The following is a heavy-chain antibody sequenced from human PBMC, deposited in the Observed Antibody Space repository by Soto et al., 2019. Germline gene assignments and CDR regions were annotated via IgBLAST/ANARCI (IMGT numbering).Heavy chain of an antibody. V-gene: IGHV3-30*18. Sequence: PGGSLRLSCAASGFTFSSYGMHWVRQAPGKGLEWVAVISYDGSNKYYADSVKGRFTISRDNSKNTLYLQMNSLRAEDTAVYYCAKVLWYDFWSGYDYWGQGTLVTVSS. CDR3: AKVLWYDFWSGYDY. CDR2: ISYDGSNK. D-gene: IGHD3-3*01. CDR1: GFTFSSYG. J-gene: IGHJ4*02.